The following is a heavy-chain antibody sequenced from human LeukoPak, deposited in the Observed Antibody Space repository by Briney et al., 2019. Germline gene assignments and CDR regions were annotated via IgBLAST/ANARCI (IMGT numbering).Heavy chain of an antibody. CDR3: GRYYADHDHWYFDL. J-gene: IGHJ2*01. CDR2: ISSSSSTI. Sequence: QPGGSLRLSCAVSGFTFSKYWMNWVRQAPGKGLEWVSYISSSSSTIYYADSVKGRFTISRDNAKNSLYLQMNSLRAADTAIYYCGRYYADHDHWYFDLWGRGTLVTVSS. CDR1: GFTFSKYW. D-gene: IGHD3-3*01. V-gene: IGHV3-48*01.